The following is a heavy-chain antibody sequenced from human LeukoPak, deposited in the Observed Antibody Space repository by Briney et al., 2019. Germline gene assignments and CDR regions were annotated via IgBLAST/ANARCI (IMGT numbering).Heavy chain of an antibody. Sequence: ASVKVSCKASGGTFSSYTISWVRQAPGQGLEWMGRIIPILGIANYAQKFQGRVTITADKSTSTAYMELSSLRSGDTAVYYCARSYGVGAFDIWGQGTMVTVSS. CDR1: GGTFSSYT. CDR3: ARSYGVGAFDI. CDR2: IIPILGIA. V-gene: IGHV1-69*02. J-gene: IGHJ3*02. D-gene: IGHD3-10*01.